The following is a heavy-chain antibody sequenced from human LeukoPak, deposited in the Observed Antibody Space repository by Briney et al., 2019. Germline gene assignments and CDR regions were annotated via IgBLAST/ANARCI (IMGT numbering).Heavy chain of an antibody. CDR2: IYYSGST. D-gene: IGHD3-22*01. CDR3: ARVVDLHYYDSSGYSDY. CDR1: GGSISSGGYY. Sequence: SETLSLTCAVSGGSISSGGYYWSWIRQHPGKGLVWIGYIYYSGSTYYHPSVKSRVTISVDTSKNPFSLKLSSVTDADTAVYYCARVVDLHYYDSSGYSDYWGQGTLVTVSS. V-gene: IGHV4-31*11. J-gene: IGHJ4*02.